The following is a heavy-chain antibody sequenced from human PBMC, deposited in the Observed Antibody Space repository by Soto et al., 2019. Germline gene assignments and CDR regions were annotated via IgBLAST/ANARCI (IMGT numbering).Heavy chain of an antibody. V-gene: IGHV4-61*01. CDR3: ARDMRIFGVVSGFDP. D-gene: IGHD3-3*02. Sequence: SETLSLTCTVSGASVSSGSYYWSWIRQPPGKGLEWIGYIYYSGSTNYNPSLKSRVTISVDTSKNQFSLKLSSVTAADTAVYYCARDMRIFGVVSGFDPWGQGTLVTVSS. CDR2: IYYSGST. J-gene: IGHJ5*02. CDR1: GASVSSGSYY.